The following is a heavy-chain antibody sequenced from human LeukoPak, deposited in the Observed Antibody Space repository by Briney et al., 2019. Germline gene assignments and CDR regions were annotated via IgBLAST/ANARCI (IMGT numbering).Heavy chain of an antibody. V-gene: IGHV4-59*11. Sequence: PSQTLSLTCIVSGGSISSHYWSWLRQSPGKGLEWIGYIYYNGRTSYKPSLKSRVTISLGTSKNHFSLKLNSVTAADTAVYFCARDSGTIFFDWGQGTLVTVSS. CDR2: IYYNGRT. CDR3: ARDSGTIFFD. J-gene: IGHJ4*02. CDR1: GGSISSHY. D-gene: IGHD1-26*01.